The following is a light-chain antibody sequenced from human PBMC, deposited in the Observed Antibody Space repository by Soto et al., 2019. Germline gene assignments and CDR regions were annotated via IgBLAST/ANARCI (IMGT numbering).Light chain of an antibody. J-gene: IGLJ1*01. Sequence: QSVLTQPPSVSAAPGQKVTISCSGSSSNIGNNYVSWFQHLPGTAPKLLIYDNNKRPSGIPDRFSGSKSGTSATLAITGLQTGDEADYYCGTWDSSLITNYVFGTGTQLTVL. V-gene: IGLV1-51*01. CDR1: SSNIGNNY. CDR3: GTWDSSLITNYV. CDR2: DNN.